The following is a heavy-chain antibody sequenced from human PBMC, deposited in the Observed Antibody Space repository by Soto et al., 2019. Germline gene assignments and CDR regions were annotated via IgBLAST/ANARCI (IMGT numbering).Heavy chain of an antibody. V-gene: IGHV3-23*01. CDR2: ISGSGGST. CDR3: AKERAYDILNGYLIDY. CDR1: GFTFSSYA. D-gene: IGHD3-9*01. Sequence: PGGSLRLSCAASGFTFSSYAMSWVRQAPGKGLEWVSAISGSGGSTYYADSVKGRFTISRDNSKNTLYLQMNSLRAEDTAVYYCAKERAYDILNGYLIDYWGQGTLVTVSS. J-gene: IGHJ4*02.